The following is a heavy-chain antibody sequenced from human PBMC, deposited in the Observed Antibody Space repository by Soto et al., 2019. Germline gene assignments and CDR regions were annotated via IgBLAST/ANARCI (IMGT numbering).Heavy chain of an antibody. D-gene: IGHD6-6*01. V-gene: IGHV3-23*01. CDR3: ASSSALWHGMDA. Sequence: GGSLRLSCAAPGFRFSSYAMGWVRQAPGQGPEWLSVISASGGSAYYADSVRGRFTISRDNSKNTLYLQMKSLGAEDTAVYYCASSSALWHGMDAWGQGTTVTVSS. J-gene: IGHJ6*02. CDR1: GFRFSSYA. CDR2: ISASGGSA.